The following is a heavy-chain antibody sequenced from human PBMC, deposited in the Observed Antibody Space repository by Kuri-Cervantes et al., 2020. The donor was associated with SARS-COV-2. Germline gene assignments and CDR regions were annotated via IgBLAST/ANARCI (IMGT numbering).Heavy chain of an antibody. Sequence: GESLKISCAASGFTFSSYAMHWVRQAPGKGLGWVAVISFDGNNKFYADSVKGRFTITRDSSTNTLYLQMNSLRAEDTAVYYCARCVATIRGWFDTWGQGTLVTVSS. J-gene: IGHJ5*02. CDR1: GFTFSSYA. V-gene: IGHV3-30-3*01. D-gene: IGHD5-12*01. CDR2: ISFDGNNK. CDR3: ARCVATIRGWFDT.